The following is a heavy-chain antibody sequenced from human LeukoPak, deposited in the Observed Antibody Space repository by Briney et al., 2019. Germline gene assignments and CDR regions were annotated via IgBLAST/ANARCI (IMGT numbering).Heavy chain of an antibody. CDR2: IYTSGST. Sequence: SETLSPTCTVSGGSISSDYWSWIRQPAGKGLEWIGRIYTSGSTNYNPSLKSRVTMSVDTSKNQFSLKLSSVTAADTAVYYCAREGQWLTQTDYWGQGTLVTVSS. D-gene: IGHD6-19*01. J-gene: IGHJ4*02. CDR3: AREGQWLTQTDY. V-gene: IGHV4-4*07. CDR1: GGSISSDY.